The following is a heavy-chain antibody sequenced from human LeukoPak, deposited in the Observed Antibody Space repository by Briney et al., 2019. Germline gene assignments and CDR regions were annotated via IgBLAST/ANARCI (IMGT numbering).Heavy chain of an antibody. V-gene: IGHV1-18*01. CDR1: GYSFTSYG. CDR3: ARGELYAFDI. CDR2: ISADNGNT. J-gene: IGHJ3*02. Sequence: ASENVSRKASGYSFTSYGFSLVRQRPGPGLGWTGWISADNGNTNYAQQLHGRLTMTTHTSTSTAYMELRSLRSDDTAVYYCARGELYAFDIWGEGTMVTVSS. D-gene: IGHD1-26*01.